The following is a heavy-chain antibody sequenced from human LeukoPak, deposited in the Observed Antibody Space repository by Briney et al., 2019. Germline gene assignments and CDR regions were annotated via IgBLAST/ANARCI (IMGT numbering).Heavy chain of an antibody. CDR1: GFTFSDYY. D-gene: IGHD6-19*01. CDR3: ARDSSGWYPEYWFDP. CDR2: ISSSGSTI. V-gene: IGHV3-11*01. J-gene: IGHJ5*02. Sequence: GGSLRLFCAASGFTFSDYYMSWIRQAPGKGLEWVSYISSSGSTIYYADSVKGRFTISRHNAKNSLYRQMNSLRVEDPAVYYCARDSSGWYPEYWFDPWGQGNLVTVSS.